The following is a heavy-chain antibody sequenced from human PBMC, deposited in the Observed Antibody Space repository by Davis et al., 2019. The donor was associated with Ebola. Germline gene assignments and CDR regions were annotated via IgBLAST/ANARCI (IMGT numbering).Heavy chain of an antibody. D-gene: IGHD1/OR15-1a*01. CDR1: GYTFTDYY. CDR3: ARQNSWSFDY. CDR2: IHPKFGGT. Sequence: ASVTVSCKASGYTFTDYYIHWVRQAPGQGLEWMGWIHPKFGGTKYAQQFQGRVTITRDTSINTAYVELSRVRSDDTAVYYCARQNSWSFDYWGQGALVTVSS. V-gene: IGHV1-2*02. J-gene: IGHJ4*02.